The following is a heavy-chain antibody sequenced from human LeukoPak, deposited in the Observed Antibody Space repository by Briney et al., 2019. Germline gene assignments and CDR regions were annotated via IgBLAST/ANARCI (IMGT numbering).Heavy chain of an antibody. D-gene: IGHD2-2*01. Sequence: PSETLSLTCAVYGGSFSSYYWTWIRQPPGKGLEWIGEINHSGSTNYNPSLKSRVTISVDTSKNQFSLKLSSVTAADTAVYYCARDCSSTSCYGLFWGQGTLVTVSS. CDR2: INHSGST. J-gene: IGHJ4*02. CDR3: ARDCSSTSCYGLF. V-gene: IGHV4-34*01. CDR1: GGSFSSYY.